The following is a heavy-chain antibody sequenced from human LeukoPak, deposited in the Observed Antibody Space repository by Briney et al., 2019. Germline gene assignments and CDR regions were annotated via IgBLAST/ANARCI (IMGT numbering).Heavy chain of an antibody. V-gene: IGHV3-23*01. J-gene: IGHJ4*02. Sequence: GGSLRLSCAASGFTFSSYVMSWVRQAPGKGLEWVSTISGSGGSTYYADSVKGRFTISRDNSKNTLYLQMNSLGAEDTAIYSCAKDPSSTSQTFFDYWGQGTLVTVSS. CDR1: GFTFSSYV. D-gene: IGHD2-2*01. CDR3: AKDPSSTSQTFFDY. CDR2: ISGSGGST.